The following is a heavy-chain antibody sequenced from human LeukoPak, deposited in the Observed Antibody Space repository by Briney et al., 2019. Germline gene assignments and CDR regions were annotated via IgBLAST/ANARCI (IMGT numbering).Heavy chain of an antibody. D-gene: IGHD2-2*02. CDR1: GGTFSSYA. J-gene: IGHJ4*02. V-gene: IGHV1-69*04. Sequence: SVKVSCKASGGTFSSYAISWVRQAPGQGLEWMGRIIPILGIANYAQKFQGRVTITADKSTSTAYMELSSLRSEDTAVYYCARGYCSNTSCYTSDYWGQGTLVTVSS. CDR3: ARGYCSNTSCYTSDY. CDR2: IIPILGIA.